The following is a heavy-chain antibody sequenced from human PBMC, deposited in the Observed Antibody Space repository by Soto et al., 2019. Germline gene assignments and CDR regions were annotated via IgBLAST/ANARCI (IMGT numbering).Heavy chain of an antibody. CDR3: ARVTGHDNRFDP. CDR2: IYYSGST. Sequence: SETLSLTCTVSGGSIKSSTYYWGWIRQPPGKGLEWIASIYYSGSTDYNPSLKSRVTISVDTSKNQFSLKLSSVTAADTAVYYCARVTGHDNRFDPWGQGTRVTV. V-gene: IGHV4-39*01. J-gene: IGHJ5*02. CDR1: GGSIKSSTYY.